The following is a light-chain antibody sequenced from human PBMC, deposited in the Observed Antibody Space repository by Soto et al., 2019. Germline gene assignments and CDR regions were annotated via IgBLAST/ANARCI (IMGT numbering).Light chain of an antibody. J-gene: IGKJ2*01. Sequence: EIVLTQSPGTLSVSPGERATLSCRASQSISTKLAWYQQKPGQAPRLLIYDASTRATGIPARFRGSGSGTEFTLIISSLQTEDFAVYYCQQYDNWPPVYTFGQGTKLEI. V-gene: IGKV3D-15*01. CDR2: DAS. CDR1: QSISTK. CDR3: QQYDNWPPVYT.